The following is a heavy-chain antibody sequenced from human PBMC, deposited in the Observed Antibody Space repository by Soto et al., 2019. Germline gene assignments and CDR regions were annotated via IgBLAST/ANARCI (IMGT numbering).Heavy chain of an antibody. CDR3: ARTPCPVSGYDVGCGYYFDY. Sequence: QVQLVQSGAEVKKPGSSVKVSCKASGGTFSSYTISWVRQAPGQGLEWMGRIIPILGIANYAQKFQGRVTITADKSTSTAYMELSSLRSEDTAVYYCARTPCPVSGYDVGCGYYFDYWGQGTLVTVSS. CDR2: IIPILGIA. CDR1: GGTFSSYT. V-gene: IGHV1-69*02. J-gene: IGHJ4*02. D-gene: IGHD5-12*01.